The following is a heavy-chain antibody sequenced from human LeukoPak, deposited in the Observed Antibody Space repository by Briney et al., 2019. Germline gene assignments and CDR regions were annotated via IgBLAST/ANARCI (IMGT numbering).Heavy chain of an antibody. CDR2: IKSKTDGGTT. V-gene: IGHV3-15*01. D-gene: IGHD6-13*01. J-gene: IGHJ6*02. Sequence: GGSLRLSCAACGFTFSNAWMSWVRQAPGKGLKWVGRIKSKTDGGTTDYAAPVKGRFTISRDDSKNTLYLQMNSLKTEDTAVYYCTTAAGIYYGMDVWGQGTTVTVSS. CDR1: GFTFSNAW. CDR3: TTAAGIYYGMDV.